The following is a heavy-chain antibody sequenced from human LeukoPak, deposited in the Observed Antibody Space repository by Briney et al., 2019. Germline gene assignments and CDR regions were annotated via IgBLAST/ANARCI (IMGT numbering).Heavy chain of an antibody. J-gene: IGHJ4*02. CDR2: IIPILGIA. CDR1: GGTFSSYT. V-gene: IGHV1-69*02. D-gene: IGHD6-6*01. Sequence: SVKVSCKASGGTFSSYTISLVRQAPGQGLEWMGRIIPILGIANYAQKFQGRVTITADKSTSTAYMELSSLRSEDTAVYYCARGVEYSSSSLRYWGQGNLVTVSS. CDR3: ARGVEYSSSSLRY.